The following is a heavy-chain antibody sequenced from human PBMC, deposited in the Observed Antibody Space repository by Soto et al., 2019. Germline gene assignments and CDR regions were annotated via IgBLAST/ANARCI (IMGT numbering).Heavy chain of an antibody. Sequence: QITLKESGPTLVKPTQTLTLTCTFSGFSLITSGEGVGWIRQPTGKALEWLALIYWDDDKRYSLSLKNRLTDTKDTTGNQVVLTLANMPPLDTATCFWAHSGSVRSGPHTYDFHYGMDVWGQGTTVTVS. CDR2: IYWDDDK. CDR3: AHSGSVRSGPHTYDFHYGMDV. V-gene: IGHV2-5*02. D-gene: IGHD3-3*01. J-gene: IGHJ6*02. CDR1: GFSLITSGEG.